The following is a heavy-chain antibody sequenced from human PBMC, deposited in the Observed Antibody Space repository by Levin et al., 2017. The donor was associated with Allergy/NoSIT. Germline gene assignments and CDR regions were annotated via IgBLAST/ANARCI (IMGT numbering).Heavy chain of an antibody. CDR1: GGSISIYY. CDR3: ARAPARSNWFFDL. CDR2: IHNSGDT. V-gene: IGHV4-4*07. J-gene: IGHJ2*01. D-gene: IGHD1-14*01. Sequence: GSLRLSCTVSGGSISIYYWSWIRQPAGKGLEWIGLIHNSGDTNYNPSLKSRVTMSVDTSKNQFSLRLSSVTAADTALYYCARAPARSNWFFDLWGRGTLVTVSS.